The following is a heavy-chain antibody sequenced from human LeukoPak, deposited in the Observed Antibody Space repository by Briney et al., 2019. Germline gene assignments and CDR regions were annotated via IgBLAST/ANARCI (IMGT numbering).Heavy chain of an antibody. J-gene: IGHJ2*01. V-gene: IGHV1-69*05. Sequence: GASVKVSCKASGGTFSSYAISWVRQAPGQGLEWMGGIIPIFGTANYAQKFQGRVTITTDESTSTAYMELSSLRSEDTAVYYCALRTGCSGGSCYRSYWYFDLWGRGTLVTVSS. CDR2: IIPIFGTA. CDR3: ALRTGCSGGSCYRSYWYFDL. D-gene: IGHD2-15*01. CDR1: GGTFSSYA.